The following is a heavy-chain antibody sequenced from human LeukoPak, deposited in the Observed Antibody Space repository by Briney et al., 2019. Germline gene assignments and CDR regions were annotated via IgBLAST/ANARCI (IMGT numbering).Heavy chain of an antibody. J-gene: IGHJ4*02. CDR1: GFTFSSYA. V-gene: IGHV3-23*01. D-gene: IGHD4-17*01. CDR3: ARWAYGDSKGSYFDY. CDR2: LSGGARST. Sequence: PGGSLRLSCAASGFTFSSYAMSWVRQAPGRGLEWVSTLSGGARSTYYADSVKGRFTISRDNSKNTLYLQMNSLRAEDTAVYYCARWAYGDSKGSYFDYWGQGTLVTVSS.